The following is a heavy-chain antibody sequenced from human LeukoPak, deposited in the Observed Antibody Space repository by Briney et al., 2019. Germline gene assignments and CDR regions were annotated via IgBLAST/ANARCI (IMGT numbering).Heavy chain of an antibody. CDR1: GFTFSSYD. J-gene: IGHJ4*02. V-gene: IGHV3-13*01. D-gene: IGHD6-19*01. CDR3: AREYSSGLDY. Sequence: GGALRLSCAASGFTFSSYDMHWVRQAPGKGLEGVSAICTAGDTYYPGSVKGRFTISRENAKNSLYLQMNSLRAGDTAVYYCAREYSSGLDYWGQGTLVTVSS. CDR2: ICTAGDT.